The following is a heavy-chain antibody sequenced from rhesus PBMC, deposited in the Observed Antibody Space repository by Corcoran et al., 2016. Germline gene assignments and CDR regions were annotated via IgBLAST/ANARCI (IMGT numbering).Heavy chain of an antibody. V-gene: IGHV4-173*01. J-gene: IGHJ4*01. D-gene: IGHD2-27*01. Sequence: QLQLQESGPGLVKPSATLSLTCAVYGGSISSNYWRWIRQTQGKGLEWIGRISGRVGSTDSNPSPKRRATMSTDTSKNQFSLKLSSVTAADTAVYYCARGYCSDIYCYNYYFDYCGQGVLVTVSS. CDR1: GGSISSNY. CDR3: ARGYCSDIYCYNYYFDY. CDR2: ISGRVGST.